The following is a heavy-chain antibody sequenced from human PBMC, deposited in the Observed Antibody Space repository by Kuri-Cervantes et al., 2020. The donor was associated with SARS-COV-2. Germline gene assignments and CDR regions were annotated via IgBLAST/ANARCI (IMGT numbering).Heavy chain of an antibody. CDR1: GFTFSSYS. CDR2: ISSSSSYI. V-gene: IGHV3-21*01. D-gene: IGHD3-3*01. Sequence: GGSLRLSCAASGFTFSSYSMNWVRQAPGKGLEWVSSISSSSSYIHYADSVKGRFTISRDNAKNSLYLQMNSLRAEDTAVYYCARDRGIRDFWSGYYNDYWGQGTLVTVSS. CDR3: ARDRGIRDFWSGYYNDY. J-gene: IGHJ4*02.